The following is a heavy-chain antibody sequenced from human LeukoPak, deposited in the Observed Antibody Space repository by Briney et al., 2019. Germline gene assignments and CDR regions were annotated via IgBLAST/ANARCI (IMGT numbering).Heavy chain of an antibody. CDR2: FNPSGGST. J-gene: IGHJ3*02. CDR3: ARVRDGYNDAFDI. Sequence: VASVKVSCKASGYTFTSYGISWVRQAPGQGLEWMGVFNPSGGSTSYAQKFQGRVTITRDTSTSTVYMELSSLRSEDTAVYYCARVRDGYNDAFDIWGQGTMVTVSS. D-gene: IGHD5-24*01. CDR1: GYTFTSYG. V-gene: IGHV1-46*01.